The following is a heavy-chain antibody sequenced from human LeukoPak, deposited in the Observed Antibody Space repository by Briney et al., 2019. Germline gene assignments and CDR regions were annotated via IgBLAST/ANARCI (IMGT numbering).Heavy chain of an antibody. CDR1: GFTFSSYS. CDR2: ISSSSSYI. J-gene: IGHJ4*02. D-gene: IGHD3-16*01. V-gene: IGHV3-21*04. Sequence: GGSLRLSCAASGFTFSSYSMNWVRQAPGKGLEWVSFISSSSSYIYYADSVKGRFTISRDNAKNSLYLQMNSLRVEDTADYYCAKDLGYDYVWGEGNLYDYWGQGILVTVSS. CDR3: AKDLGYDYVWGEGNLYDY.